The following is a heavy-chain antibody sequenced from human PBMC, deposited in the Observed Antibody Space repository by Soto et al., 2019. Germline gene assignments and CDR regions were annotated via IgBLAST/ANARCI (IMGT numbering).Heavy chain of an antibody. J-gene: IGHJ6*02. CDR3: AGEGVTSSMSLPGTGYHYYGLDV. CDR2: IMPMFGVT. CDR1: GGTFNSHT. Sequence: QVQLVQSGAEVKKPGSSVKVSCRASGGTFNSHTISWVRQAPGQGLEWMGGIMPMFGVTNYARKFQGRLTMTPSESTTTAYMEVSSLTSDDTAVYYCAGEGVTSSMSLPGTGYHYYGLDVWGQGTTVIVSS. D-gene: IGHD2-2*01. V-gene: IGHV1-69*05.